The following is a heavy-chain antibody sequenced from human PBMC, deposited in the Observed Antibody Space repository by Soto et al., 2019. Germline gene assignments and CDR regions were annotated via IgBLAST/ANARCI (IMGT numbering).Heavy chain of an antibody. J-gene: IGHJ4*02. V-gene: IGHV4-61*01. D-gene: IGHD4-4*01. CDR3: ARDTLTSIALLGYVDY. CDR1: GGSVNTPNYY. Sequence: SETLSLTCTISGGSVNTPNYYWSWIRQPPGKGLEWIGYVYYNGNTNYNPSLKSRVTISLDTSKNQFSLKLASVAAADTAVYYCARDTLTSIALLGYVDYWGQGTLVT. CDR2: VYYNGNT.